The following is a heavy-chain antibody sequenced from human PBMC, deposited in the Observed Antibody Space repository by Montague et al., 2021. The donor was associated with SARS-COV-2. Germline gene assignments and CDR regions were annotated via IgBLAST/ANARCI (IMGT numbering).Heavy chain of an antibody. Sequence: SLRLSCAASGLTFSSYSMNWVRQAPGKGLEWVSSISSSSSYIYYADPVKGRFTISRDNAKNSLYLQMNSLRAEDTAVYYCARDVTMVRGVPFDYWGQGTLVTVSS. CDR3: ARDVTMVRGVPFDY. D-gene: IGHD3-10*01. V-gene: IGHV3-21*01. J-gene: IGHJ4*02. CDR1: GLTFSSYS. CDR2: ISSSSSYI.